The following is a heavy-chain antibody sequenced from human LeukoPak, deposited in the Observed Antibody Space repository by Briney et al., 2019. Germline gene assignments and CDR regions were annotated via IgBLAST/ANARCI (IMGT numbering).Heavy chain of an antibody. CDR3: ARTGGYCSSSSCSSNWFDA. CDR2: INHSGST. CDR1: GGSLSAYY. J-gene: IGHJ5*02. D-gene: IGHD2-2*01. Sequence: SETLSLTCAVYGGSLSAYYWSWIRQPPGKGLEWIGEINHSGSTNYNPSLKSRLTISVDTSKNQFSLKLSSVTAADTAVYYCARTGGYCSSSSCSSNWFDAWGQGTLVTVSS. V-gene: IGHV4-34*01.